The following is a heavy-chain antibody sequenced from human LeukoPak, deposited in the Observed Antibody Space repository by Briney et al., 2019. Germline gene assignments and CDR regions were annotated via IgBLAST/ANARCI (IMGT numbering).Heavy chain of an antibody. CDR2: ITGTTFYT. V-gene: IGHV3-21*01. Sequence: PGGSLRLSCAASGLSFSASTMTWVRQAPGKGLEWVADITGTTFYTHYADSVKGRFTISRDNAKNSLYLQMNSLRAEDTAVYYCASLSMTTVTTLDLGYYYYGMDVWGQGTTVTVSS. CDR3: ASLSMTTVTTLDLGYYYYGMDV. CDR1: GLSFSAST. J-gene: IGHJ6*02. D-gene: IGHD4-17*01.